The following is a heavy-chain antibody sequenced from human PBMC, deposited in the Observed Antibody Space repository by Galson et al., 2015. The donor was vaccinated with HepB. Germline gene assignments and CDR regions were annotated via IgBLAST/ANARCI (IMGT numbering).Heavy chain of an antibody. Sequence: CAISGDSVSSNTVGWNWIRQSPSRGLEWLGRTYYRSKWSPDYAVSVKSRITINPDTSKNQFSLKLRSVTAADTTLYYCARHRLTGSAGVHNWFAPWGQGILVTVSS. J-gene: IGHJ5*02. D-gene: IGHD2-8*02. CDR2: TYYRSKWSP. V-gene: IGHV6-1*01. CDR3: ARHRLTGSAGVHNWFAP. CDR1: GDSVSSNTVG.